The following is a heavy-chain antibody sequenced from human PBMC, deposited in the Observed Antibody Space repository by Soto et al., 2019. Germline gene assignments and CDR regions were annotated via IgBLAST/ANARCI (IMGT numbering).Heavy chain of an antibody. Sequence: GGSLRLSCAASGFAFSSYSMNWVRQAPGKGLEWLSSISDSSSYIYYAGSVKGRFPISRDNAKNSLYLQMNSLRAEDTAVYYCTKRRNVLRFLEWSSGMEVWGQGTTVTVSS. CDR3: TKRRNVLRFLEWSSGMEV. V-gene: IGHV3-21*01. J-gene: IGHJ6*02. D-gene: IGHD3-3*01. CDR1: GFAFSSYS. CDR2: ISDSSSYI.